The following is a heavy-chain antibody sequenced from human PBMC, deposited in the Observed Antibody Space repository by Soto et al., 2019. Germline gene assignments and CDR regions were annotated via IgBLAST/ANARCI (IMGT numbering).Heavy chain of an antibody. CDR2: MNPNSGNT. Sequence: QVQLVQSGAEVKKPGASVKISCKASGCTFTSSDINWVRQATGQGLEWMGWMNPNSGNTGYAQKFQGRVTMTRNTSISTAYMELSSLRSEDTAVYYCARGKTGTTYRWFDPWGQGTLVTVSS. D-gene: IGHD1-7*01. V-gene: IGHV1-8*01. CDR1: GCTFTSSD. J-gene: IGHJ5*02. CDR3: ARGKTGTTYRWFDP.